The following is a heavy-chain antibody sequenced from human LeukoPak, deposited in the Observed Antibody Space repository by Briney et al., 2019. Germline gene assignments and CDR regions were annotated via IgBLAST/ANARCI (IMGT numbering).Heavy chain of an antibody. Sequence: SVKVSCKASGFTFTSSAMQWVRQARGQRLEWIGWIDVGSGNTNYAKKFQEIVTITRDMSTSTAYMELSSLRSEDTAVYYCAADLHYDSSGYRAFDSWGQGTMVTVSS. CDR3: AADLHYDSSGYRAFDS. J-gene: IGHJ3*02. V-gene: IGHV1-58*02. CDR1: GFTFTSSA. D-gene: IGHD3-22*01. CDR2: IDVGSGNT.